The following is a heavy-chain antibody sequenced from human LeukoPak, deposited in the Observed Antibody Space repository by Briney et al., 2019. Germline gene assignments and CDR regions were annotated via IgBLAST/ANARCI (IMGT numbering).Heavy chain of an antibody. CDR1: GFTFSIYA. Sequence: PGGSLRLSCTASGFTFSIYAMSWVRQAPGKGLEWVSGITSSGGSTYNADSVKGRFTISRDNSKNTPYLQMNSLRAEDTALYYCAKVQGGYSDYDFSQGWFDYWGQGTLVTVSS. CDR3: AKVQGGYSDYDFSQGWFDY. D-gene: IGHD5-12*01. V-gene: IGHV3-23*01. CDR2: ITSSGGST. J-gene: IGHJ4*02.